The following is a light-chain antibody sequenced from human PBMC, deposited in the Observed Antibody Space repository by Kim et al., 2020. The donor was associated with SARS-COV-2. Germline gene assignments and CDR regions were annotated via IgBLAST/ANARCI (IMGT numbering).Light chain of an antibody. J-gene: IGKJ5*01. V-gene: IGKV3-20*01. CDR3: QQYDTSPIT. CDR1: QAVSSTY. CDR2: GAA. Sequence: EIVLTQSPGTLSLSPGERATLSCRTSQAVSSTYFAWYQQKPGQAPRLLISGAANRASGIPDRFSGSGSGTDFTLTISRLEPEDFAVYYCQQYDTSPITFGQGTRLEIK.